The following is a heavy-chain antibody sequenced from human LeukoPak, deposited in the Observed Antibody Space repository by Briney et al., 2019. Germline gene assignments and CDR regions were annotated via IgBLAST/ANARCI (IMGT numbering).Heavy chain of an antibody. CDR1: GGSISSYY. V-gene: IGHV4-59*01. CDR2: IYYSGST. D-gene: IGHD5-18*01. J-gene: IGHJ4*02. CDR3: ARGIQLWTNYFDY. Sequence: SETLSLTCTVSGGSISSYYWSWIRQPPGKGLEWIGYIYYSGSTNYNPSLKSRVTISVDTSKNQFSLTLSSVTAADTAVYYCARGIQLWTNYFDYWGQGTLVTVSS.